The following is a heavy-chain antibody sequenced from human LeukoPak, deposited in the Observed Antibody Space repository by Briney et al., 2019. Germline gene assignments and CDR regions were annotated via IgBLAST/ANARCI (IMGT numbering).Heavy chain of an antibody. D-gene: IGHD6-19*01. CDR3: ARGYSSGWYGEHAFDI. CDR2: MNPNSGNI. CDR1: GYTFTSYD. Sequence: GSSVKVSCKASGYTFTSYDINWVRQATGQGLEWMGWMNPNSGNIGYAQKFQGRVTMTRNTSISTAYMELSSLRSEDTAVYYCARGYSSGWYGEHAFDIWGQGTMVTVSS. V-gene: IGHV1-8*01. J-gene: IGHJ3*02.